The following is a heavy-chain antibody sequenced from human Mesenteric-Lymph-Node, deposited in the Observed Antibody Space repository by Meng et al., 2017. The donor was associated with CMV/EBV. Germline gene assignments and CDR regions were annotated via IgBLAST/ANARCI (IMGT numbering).Heavy chain of an antibody. CDR2: IGTGGDI. J-gene: IGHJ3*02. D-gene: IGHD6-13*01. V-gene: IGHV3-47*01. CDR3: ARDKGIAAAGTPNNDAFDI. Sequence: GESLKISCAASGFAFSSYALHWVRRAPGKGLEWVSAIGTGGDIYYADSVMDRFTISRDNAKKSLYLHMNSLIAEDMAVYYCARDKGIAAAGTPNNDAFDIWGQGTMVTVSS. CDR1: GFAFSSYA.